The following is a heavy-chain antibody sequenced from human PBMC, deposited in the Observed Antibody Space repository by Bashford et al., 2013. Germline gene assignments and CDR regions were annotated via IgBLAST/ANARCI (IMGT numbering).Heavy chain of an antibody. CDR1: GVSFANYY. CDR2: IYVSGRT. J-gene: IGHJ3*02. D-gene: IGHD3-10*01. V-gene: IGHV4-4*07. Sequence: SETLSLTCTVSGVSFANYYWNWIRQPAGKGLEWVGRIYVSGRTNYNPSLGSRITMSLDTSKKQFSLRLNSVTAADTAVYYCARGYAYLFGSGDNDAFDIWGQGTKVTVSS. CDR3: ARGYAYLFGSGDNDAFDI.